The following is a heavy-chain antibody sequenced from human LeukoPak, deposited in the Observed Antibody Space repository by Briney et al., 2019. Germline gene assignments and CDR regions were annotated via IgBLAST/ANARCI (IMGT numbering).Heavy chain of an antibody. D-gene: IGHD2-21*02. CDR1: GYTFTSYG. Sequence: ASVKVSCTASGYTFTSYGSSWVRQALGQGLEWMGWISAYNGNTNYAQKLQGRVTMTTDTSTSTAYMELRSLRSDDTAVYYCARERVTAISPFDYWGQGTLVTVSS. V-gene: IGHV1-18*01. CDR3: ARERVTAISPFDY. J-gene: IGHJ4*02. CDR2: ISAYNGNT.